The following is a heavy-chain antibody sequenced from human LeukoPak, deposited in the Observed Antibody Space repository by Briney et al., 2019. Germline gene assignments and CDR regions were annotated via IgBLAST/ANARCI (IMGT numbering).Heavy chain of an antibody. CDR3: ARGSCSSTSCFMDV. CDR1: GYTFTSYG. Sequence: ASVKVSCKASGYTFTSYGISWVRQAPGQGLEWMGWISAYNGNTNYAQKLQGRVTVTGDTSASTAYMELSSLTSEDTAVYYCARGSCSSTSCFMDVWGQGTTVTVSS. J-gene: IGHJ6*02. V-gene: IGHV1-18*01. D-gene: IGHD2-2*01. CDR2: ISAYNGNT.